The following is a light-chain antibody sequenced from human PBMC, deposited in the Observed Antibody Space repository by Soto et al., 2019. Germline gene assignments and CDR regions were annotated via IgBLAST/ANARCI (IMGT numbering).Light chain of an antibody. CDR3: QQYSNRPT. CDR1: QSVSSK. CDR2: GTS. Sequence: EIMMMQSPATLSVSPGEDVTLSFRSSQSVSSKLAWYQQKAGQAPRLLLYGTSTRAAGMPARFSGSGSGTEFTLTISSLQSEDCAIYYCQQYSNRPTFGQGTRLAIK. V-gene: IGKV3-15*01. J-gene: IGKJ5*01.